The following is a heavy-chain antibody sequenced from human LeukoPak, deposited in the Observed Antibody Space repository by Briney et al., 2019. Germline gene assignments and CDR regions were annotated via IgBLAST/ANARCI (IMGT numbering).Heavy chain of an antibody. Sequence: SETLSLTCTLSGGSISSYYWSWIRQPPRKGLESIWYIYYSGSTNYNPFINSRVTISVETSKNKFSLKLSYVTAEDTAVYYCARNPNDYGDGQDFDYWGQGTLVTVSS. CDR3: ARNPNDYGDGQDFDY. J-gene: IGHJ4*02. CDR1: GGSISSYY. CDR2: IYYSGST. D-gene: IGHD4-17*01. V-gene: IGHV4-59*08.